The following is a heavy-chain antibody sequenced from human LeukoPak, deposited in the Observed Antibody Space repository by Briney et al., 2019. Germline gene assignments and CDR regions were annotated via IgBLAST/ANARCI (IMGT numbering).Heavy chain of an antibody. CDR3: ARDLEQQMVLGRFDP. Sequence: GGSLRLSCAASGFTFSDYYMNWIRQAPGKGLEWISYISGSGNTIYQADSVKGRFTISRDNAKNSLFLQMNSLRADDTAVYYRARDLEQQMVLGRFDPWGQGTLVIVSS. CDR1: GFTFSDYY. J-gene: IGHJ5*02. D-gene: IGHD6-13*01. CDR2: ISGSGNTI. V-gene: IGHV3-11*01.